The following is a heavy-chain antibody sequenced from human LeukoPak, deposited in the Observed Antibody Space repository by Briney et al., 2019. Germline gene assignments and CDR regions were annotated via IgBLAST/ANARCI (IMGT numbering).Heavy chain of an antibody. CDR2: IKEDGSEI. J-gene: IGHJ4*02. CDR3: TRGHYDDHRR. V-gene: IGHV3-7*01. D-gene: IGHD4-17*01. CDR1: GFTFSGFW. Sequence: GGCLRLSCAASGFTFSGFWMNWVRQAPGEGLEWVANIKEDGSEIYYVDSVKGRFTISRDNAKNSLYLQMDTLRAEDTALYFCTRGHYDDHRRWGQGTLVTVSS.